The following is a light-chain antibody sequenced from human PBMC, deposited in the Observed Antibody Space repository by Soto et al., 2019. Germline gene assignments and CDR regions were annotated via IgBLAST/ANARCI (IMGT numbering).Light chain of an antibody. CDR1: QSISSW. Sequence: DIQMTQSPSTLSASVGDRVTITCRASQSISSWLAWYQQKPGKAPKLLIYDASSLESGVPSRFSGSGSGTEFTLTISSLQPDDFATDDCQQYNSYSFGGGTKVEIK. V-gene: IGKV1-5*01. J-gene: IGKJ4*01. CDR2: DAS. CDR3: QQYNSYS.